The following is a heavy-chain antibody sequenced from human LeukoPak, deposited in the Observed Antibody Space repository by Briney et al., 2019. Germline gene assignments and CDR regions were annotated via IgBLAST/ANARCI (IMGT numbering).Heavy chain of an antibody. CDR2: ISSSGNTI. CDR1: GFTFSSYE. D-gene: IGHD1-1*01. J-gene: IGHJ4*02. V-gene: IGHV3-48*03. Sequence: PGGSLRLSCVPSGFTFSSYEMNWVRQAPGKGLEWGSYISSSGNTIYYAHSVKGRFTISRDNARNSLYLQMNNLRAEDTAVYYCARDVGMTSDYWGQGTLVTVSP. CDR3: ARDVGMTSDY.